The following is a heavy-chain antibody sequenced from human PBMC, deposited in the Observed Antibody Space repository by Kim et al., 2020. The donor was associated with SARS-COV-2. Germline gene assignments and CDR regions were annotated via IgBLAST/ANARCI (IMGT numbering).Heavy chain of an antibody. CDR1: GGSISSYY. CDR3: ARVGPPVGPGNYDSSAANWFDP. Sequence: SETLSLTCTVSGGSISSYYWSWIRQPPGKGLEWIGYIYYSGSTNYNPSLKSRVTISVDTSKNQFSLKLSSVTAADTAVYYCARVGPPVGPGNYDSSAANWFDPWGQGTLVTVSS. J-gene: IGHJ5*02. V-gene: IGHV4-59*01. D-gene: IGHD3-22*01. CDR2: IYYSGST.